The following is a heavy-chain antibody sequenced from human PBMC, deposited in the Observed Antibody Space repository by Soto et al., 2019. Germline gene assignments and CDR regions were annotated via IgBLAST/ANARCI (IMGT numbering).Heavy chain of an antibody. CDR1: GFTFSSYW. Sequence: GSLRLSCAASGFTFSSYWKNWVRQAPGKGLECVANIRQDGSEKYYVDSVKGRFTVSRDNANNSVHLQMNSLRAEDTAVYYCSRGRVVLDYWGQGTQVTVSS. D-gene: IGHD2-15*01. CDR3: SRGRVVLDY. J-gene: IGHJ4*02. CDR2: IRQDGSEK. V-gene: IGHV3-7*05.